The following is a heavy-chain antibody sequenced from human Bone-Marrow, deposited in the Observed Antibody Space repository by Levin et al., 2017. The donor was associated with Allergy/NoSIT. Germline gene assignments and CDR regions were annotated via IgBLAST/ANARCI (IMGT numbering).Heavy chain of an antibody. D-gene: IGHD1-1*01. CDR3: ARTTVNWNTAAVFYFDY. CDR1: GDSISSGGYY. CDR2: IHNSGST. Sequence: SQTLSLTCTVSGDSISSGGYYWSWIRQHPGKGLEWIGYIHNSGSTYYNPSLRSRVTMSVDTSKNQFSLKLSSVTAADTAVHYCARTTVNWNTAAVFYFDYWGQGTLVTVSS. J-gene: IGHJ4*02. V-gene: IGHV4-31*03.